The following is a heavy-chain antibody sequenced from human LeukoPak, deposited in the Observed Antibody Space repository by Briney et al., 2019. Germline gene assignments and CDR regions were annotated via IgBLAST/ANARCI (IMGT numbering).Heavy chain of an antibody. CDR1: GYTFTGYY. CDR3: ARGAAPKLRYFDWLSNDNWFDP. Sequence: GASVKVSCKASGYTFTGYYIHWVRQAPGQGLEWMGWINPNSGGTNYAQKFQGRVTMTRDTSISTAYMELSSLRSEDTAVYYCARGAAPKLRYFDWLSNDNWFDPWGQGTLVTVSS. CDR2: INPNSGGT. D-gene: IGHD3-9*01. J-gene: IGHJ5*02. V-gene: IGHV1-2*02.